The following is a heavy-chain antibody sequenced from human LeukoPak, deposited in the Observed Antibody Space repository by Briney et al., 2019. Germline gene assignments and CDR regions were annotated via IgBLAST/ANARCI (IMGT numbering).Heavy chain of an antibody. J-gene: IGHJ3*02. CDR2: IYTSGST. CDR1: GGSISSYY. V-gene: IGHV4-4*07. D-gene: IGHD3-3*01. Sequence: SETLSLTCTVSGGSISSYYWSWIRQPAGKGLEWIGRIYTSGSTNYNPSLKSRVTMSVDTSKNQFSLQLSSVTAADTAVYYCARDPGAYYDFWSGYSNRDDAFDIWGQGTMVTVSS. CDR3: ARDPGAYYDFWSGYSNRDDAFDI.